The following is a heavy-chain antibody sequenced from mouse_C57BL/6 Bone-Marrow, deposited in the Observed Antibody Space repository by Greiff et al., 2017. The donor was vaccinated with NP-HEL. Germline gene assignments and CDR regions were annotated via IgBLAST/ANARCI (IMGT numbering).Heavy chain of an antibody. CDR2: IWRGGST. CDR3: AKNLGVAHYAMDY. V-gene: IGHV2-5*01. Sequence: VQLQQSGPGLVQPSQSLSITCTVSGFSLTSYGVHWVRQSPGKGLEWLGVIWRGGSTDYNAAFMSRLSITKDNSKSQVFFKMNSLQADDTAIYYWAKNLGVAHYAMDYWGQGTSVTVSS. J-gene: IGHJ4*01. D-gene: IGHD1-1*02. CDR1: GFSLTSYG.